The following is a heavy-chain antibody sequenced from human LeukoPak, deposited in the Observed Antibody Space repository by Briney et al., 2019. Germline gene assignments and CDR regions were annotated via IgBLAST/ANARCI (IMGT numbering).Heavy chain of an antibody. V-gene: IGHV3-23*01. J-gene: IGHJ6*03. CDR3: AKDGVGYSGYAQYYYYYMDV. CDR1: GFTFSSYG. Sequence: GGSLRLSCAASGFTFSSYGMSWVRQAPGKGLEWVSAISGSGGSTYYADSVKGRFTISRDNSKNTLYLQMNSLRAEDTAVYYCAKDGVGYSGYAQYYYYYMDVWGKGTTVTVSS. CDR2: ISGSGGST. D-gene: IGHD5-12*01.